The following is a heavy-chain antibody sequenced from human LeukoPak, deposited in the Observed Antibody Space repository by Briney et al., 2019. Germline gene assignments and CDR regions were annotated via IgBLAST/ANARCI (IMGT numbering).Heavy chain of an antibody. D-gene: IGHD6-6*01. CDR3: ARDKSIGRYFDY. CDR1: GFSFNTFG. J-gene: IGHJ4*02. Sequence: PGGSLRLSCAASGFSFNTFGMHWVRQAPGKGLEWVAVIGHDGTYQLYADSVKGRFSVSRDNSQNTLYLQMISLSVEDTATYYCARDKSIGRYFDYWGQGALVAVSS. CDR2: IGHDGTYQ. V-gene: IGHV3-33*01.